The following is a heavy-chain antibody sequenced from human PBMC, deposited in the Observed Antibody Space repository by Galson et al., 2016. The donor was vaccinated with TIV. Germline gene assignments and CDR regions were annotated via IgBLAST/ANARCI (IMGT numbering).Heavy chain of an antibody. CDR1: GDSISSADYY. J-gene: IGHJ6*03. CDR2: IRHSGST. V-gene: IGHV4-31*03. CDR3: AIVVVPASIESYYYYMDV. D-gene: IGHD2-2*01. Sequence: LSLTCTVSGDSISSADYYWSWIRQHPVKGLEWIGYIRHSGSTYYNPSLKSRATISVDTSKKFFSLKLTSVTAADTAVYYCAIVVVPASIESYYYYMDVWGKGTTVTVSS.